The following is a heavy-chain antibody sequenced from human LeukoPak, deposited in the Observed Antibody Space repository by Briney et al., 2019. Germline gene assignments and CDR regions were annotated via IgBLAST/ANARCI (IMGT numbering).Heavy chain of an antibody. CDR3: ASELFVLSSPGFDY. V-gene: IGHV1-69*13. CDR2: IIPIFGTA. CDR1: GGTFSSYA. Sequence: SVKVSCKASGGTFSSYAISWVRQAPGQGLEWMGGIIPIFGTANYAQKFQGRVTITADESTSTAYMELSSLRSEDTAVYYCASELFVLSSPGFDYWGQGTLVTVSS. J-gene: IGHJ4*02. D-gene: IGHD3-10*01.